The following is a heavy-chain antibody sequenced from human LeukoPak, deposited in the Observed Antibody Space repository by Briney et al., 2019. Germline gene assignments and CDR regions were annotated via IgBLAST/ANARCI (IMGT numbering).Heavy chain of an antibody. Sequence: GGSLRLSCAASGFTFSSYAMSWVRQAPGKGLEWVSAISGSGGSTYYADSVKGRFTISRDNSKNTLYLQMNSLRAEDTAVYYCARDSYGDYPYYYYGMDVWGKGTTVTVSS. J-gene: IGHJ6*04. CDR1: GFTFSSYA. CDR3: ARDSYGDYPYYYYGMDV. CDR2: ISGSGGST. V-gene: IGHV3-23*01. D-gene: IGHD4-17*01.